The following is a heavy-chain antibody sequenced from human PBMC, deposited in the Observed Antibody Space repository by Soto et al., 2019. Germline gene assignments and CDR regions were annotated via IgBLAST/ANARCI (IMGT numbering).Heavy chain of an antibody. CDR1: GFPFSTYW. Sequence: PGGSLRISCAASGFPFSTYWMHWVRQAPGKGPVWVSRINNDGSTTRYADSVKGRFTISRDNAKNTLYLQMNSLRAEDTAVYYCASQGLYYYRLVVWGQGTTVNVSS. CDR2: INNDGSTT. CDR3: ASQGLYYYRLVV. V-gene: IGHV3-74*01. J-gene: IGHJ6*02.